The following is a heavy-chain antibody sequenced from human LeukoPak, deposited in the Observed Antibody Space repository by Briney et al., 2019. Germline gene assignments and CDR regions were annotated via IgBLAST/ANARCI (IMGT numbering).Heavy chain of an antibody. CDR2: ISGSGGST. CDR3: AKDYDSSGYYYGLDY. D-gene: IGHD3-22*01. Sequence: GGSLRLSCAASGFTFSSYTMSWDRQAPGKGLEWVSAISGSGGSTYYADSVKGRFTISRDNSKNTLYLQMNSLRAEDTAVYYCAKDYDSSGYYYGLDYWGQGTLVTVSS. CDR1: GFTFSSYT. J-gene: IGHJ4*02. V-gene: IGHV3-23*01.